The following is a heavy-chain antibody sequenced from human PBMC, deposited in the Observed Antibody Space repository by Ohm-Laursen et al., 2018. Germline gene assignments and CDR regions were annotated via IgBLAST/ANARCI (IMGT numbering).Heavy chain of an antibody. CDR3: ARGGTKGSFDI. CDR2: IWYDGSNE. Sequence: SLRLSCAASGFTFSSYGMHWVRQAPGKGLEWVALIWYDGSNENYADSVKGRFTISRDNSKNTLYLQMNSLRAEDTAVYYCARGGTKGSFDIWGQGTMVTVSS. J-gene: IGHJ3*02. D-gene: IGHD1-26*01. CDR1: GFTFSSYG. V-gene: IGHV3-33*08.